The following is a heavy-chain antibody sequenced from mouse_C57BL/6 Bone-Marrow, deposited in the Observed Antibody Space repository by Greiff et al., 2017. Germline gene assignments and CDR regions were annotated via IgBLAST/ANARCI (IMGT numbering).Heavy chain of an antibody. CDR3: ARHYYGSSYYYFDY. V-gene: IGHV5-17*01. J-gene: IGHJ2*01. CDR1: GFTFSDYG. Sequence: EVHLVESGGGLVKPGGSLKLSCAASGFTFSDYGMHWVRQAPEKGLEWVAYISSGSSTIYYADTVRGRFTISRDNAKNTLFLQMTSLRSEDTAMYYCARHYYGSSYYYFDYWGQGTTLTVSS. CDR2: ISSGSSTI. D-gene: IGHD1-1*01.